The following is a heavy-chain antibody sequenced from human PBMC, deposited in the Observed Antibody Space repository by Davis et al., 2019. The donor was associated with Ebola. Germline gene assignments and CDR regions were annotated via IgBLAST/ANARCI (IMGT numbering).Heavy chain of an antibody. D-gene: IGHD2-2*01. CDR2: IWYDGSNK. J-gene: IGHJ6*02. Sequence: GESLKISCAASGFTFSSYGMHWVRQAPGKGLEWVAVIWYDGSNKYYADSVKGRFTISRDNSKNTLYLQMNSLRAEDTAVYYCATPIYCSSTSCSDRAHYYYYGMDVWGQGTTVTVSS. V-gene: IGHV3-33*08. CDR1: GFTFSSYG. CDR3: ATPIYCSSTSCSDRAHYYYYGMDV.